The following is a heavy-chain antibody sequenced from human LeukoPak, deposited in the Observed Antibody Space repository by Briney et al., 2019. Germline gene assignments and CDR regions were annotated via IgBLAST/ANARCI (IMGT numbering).Heavy chain of an antibody. J-gene: IGHJ5*02. Sequence: TGGSLRRSFSASGFTVSSYSRNWVRQAPGKGREGGSSISSSSSYISYAESVKGRLKISRHKAKNSLYLQMNSLRAAGPVVYYCARDLVSLVVPAARGLDPWGPGTLVTVSS. V-gene: IGHV3-21*01. CDR2: ISSSSSYI. D-gene: IGHD2-2*01. CDR1: GFTVSSYS. CDR3: ARDLVSLVVPAARGLDP.